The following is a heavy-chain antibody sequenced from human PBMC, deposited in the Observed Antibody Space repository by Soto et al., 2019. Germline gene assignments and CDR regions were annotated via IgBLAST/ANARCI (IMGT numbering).Heavy chain of an antibody. CDR3: ARGSRTVYYYYYMDV. D-gene: IGHD4-4*01. Sequence: SETLSLTCAVYGGSFSGYYWSWIRQPPGKGLEWIGEINHSGSTNYNPSLKSRVTISVDTSKNQFSLNLSSVTAADTAVYYCARGSRTVYYYYYMDVWGKGTTVTVSS. CDR2: INHSGST. J-gene: IGHJ6*03. CDR1: GGSFSGYY. V-gene: IGHV4-34*01.